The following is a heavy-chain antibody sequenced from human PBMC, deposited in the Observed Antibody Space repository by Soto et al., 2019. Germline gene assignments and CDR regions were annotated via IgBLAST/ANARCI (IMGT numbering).Heavy chain of an antibody. J-gene: IGHJ6*02. CDR2: INPNSGGT. V-gene: IGHV1-2*04. CDR1: GYTFTSYA. D-gene: IGHD6-6*01. CDR3: ARGRGPSSPFFYYYYGMDV. Sequence: ASVKVSCKASGYTFTSYAMHWVRQAPGQGLEWMGWINPNSGGTNYAQKFQGWVTMTRDTSISTAYMELSRLRSDDTAVYYCARGRGPSSPFFYYYYGMDVWGQGTTVTVSS.